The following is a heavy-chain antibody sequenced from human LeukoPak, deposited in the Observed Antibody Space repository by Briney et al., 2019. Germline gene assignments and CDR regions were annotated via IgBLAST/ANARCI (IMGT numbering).Heavy chain of an antibody. J-gene: IGHJ4*02. CDR2: ISGSGGST. CDR1: GFTFSSYA. CDR3: ARGHRIAAATPPEGY. Sequence: PGGSLRLSCAASGFTFSSYAMSWVRQAPGKGLEWVSAISGSGGSTYYADSVKGRFTISRDNSKNTLYLQMNSLRAEDTAVYYCARGHRIAAATPPEGYWGQGTLVTVSS. D-gene: IGHD6-13*01. V-gene: IGHV3-23*01.